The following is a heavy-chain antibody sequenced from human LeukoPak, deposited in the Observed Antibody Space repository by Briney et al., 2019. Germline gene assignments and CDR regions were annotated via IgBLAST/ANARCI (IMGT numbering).Heavy chain of an antibody. CDR3: AGDGRLRVSTGSFYY. V-gene: IGHV1-18*01. CDR1: GYTFTSYY. Sequence: ASVKVSCKTSGYTFTSYYISWVRQAPGQGLEWMAWISAYNGNTKYAQKFQGRVTMTTDTSTSTAYMELRSLRSDDTAVYYCAGDGRLRVSTGSFYYWGQGTLVTVSS. J-gene: IGHJ4*02. D-gene: IGHD3-10*01. CDR2: ISAYNGNT.